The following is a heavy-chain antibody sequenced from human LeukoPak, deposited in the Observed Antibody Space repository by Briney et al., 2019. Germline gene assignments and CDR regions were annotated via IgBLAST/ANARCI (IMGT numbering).Heavy chain of an antibody. CDR2: IYPGDSDT. CDR1: GYSFTSYW. J-gene: IGHJ4*02. V-gene: IGHV5-51*01. Sequence: HGESLKISCKGPGYSFTSYWIGWVRQMPGKGLEWMGIIYPGDSDTRYSPSFQGQVTISADKSISTAYLQWSSLKASDTAMYYCARVSQSYYYGSGSWYFDYWGQGTLVTVSS. CDR3: ARVSQSYYYGSGSWYFDY. D-gene: IGHD3-10*01.